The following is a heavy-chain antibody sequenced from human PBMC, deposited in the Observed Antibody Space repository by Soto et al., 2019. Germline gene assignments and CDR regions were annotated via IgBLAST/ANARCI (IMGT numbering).Heavy chain of an antibody. J-gene: IGHJ4*02. CDR3: ARDEAETQLWFDY. V-gene: IGHV3-33*01. CDR2: MFSDGVNK. CDR1: GFTFSSYGTYG. Sequence: QVQLVESGGGVVQPGRSLRLSCAASGFTFSSYGTYGMHWVRQAPGKGLEWVAVMFSDGVNKFYADSVKGRFTISRDNSKNTVYLQMNSLRAEDTAVYYCARDEAETQLWFDYWGQGTLVTVSS. D-gene: IGHD5-18*01.